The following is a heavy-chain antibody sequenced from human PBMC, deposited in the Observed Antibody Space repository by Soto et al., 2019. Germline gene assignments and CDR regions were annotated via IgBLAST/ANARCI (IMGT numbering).Heavy chain of an antibody. V-gene: IGHV3-30-3*01. Sequence: GGSLRLSCRASGFIFTDYALHWVRQAPGKGLEWVSVISYDGSGQYCSDSVKGRFTISRDNSKNTLYLQMNSLRPEDTAVYYCTREDPWRQRIRVTVSS. CDR2: ISYDGSGQ. CDR1: GFIFTDYA. CDR3: TREDP. J-gene: IGHJ5*02.